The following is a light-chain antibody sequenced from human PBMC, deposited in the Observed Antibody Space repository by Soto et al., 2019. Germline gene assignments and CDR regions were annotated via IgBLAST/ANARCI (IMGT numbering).Light chain of an antibody. V-gene: IGKV3-15*01. CDR3: QQYNNWPGWA. J-gene: IGKJ1*01. CDR1: QSVSSD. Sequence: EIVMTQSPVTLSVSPGDRVTLSCRASQSVSSDLAWYQQKPGQAPRLLIYGASTRATGIPARFSGSGSGTEFTLTISSLQSEDFAVSYCQQYNNWPGWAFGQGTKVE. CDR2: GAS.